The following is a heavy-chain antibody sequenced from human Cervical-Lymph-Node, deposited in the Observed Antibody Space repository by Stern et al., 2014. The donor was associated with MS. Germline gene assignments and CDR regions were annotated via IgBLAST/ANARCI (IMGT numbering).Heavy chain of an antibody. CDR1: GYTFTSYY. J-gene: IGHJ6*02. CDR3: ARDRSSSALPHYYYGMDV. V-gene: IGHV1-46*01. CDR2: INPSGGST. D-gene: IGHD6-6*01. Sequence: VQLLESGAEVKKPGASVKVSCKASGYTFTSYYMHWVRQAPGQGLEWMGIINPSGGSTSYAQKFQGRVTMTRDTSTSTVYMELSSLRSEDTAVYYCARDRSSSALPHYYYGMDVWGQGTTVTVSS.